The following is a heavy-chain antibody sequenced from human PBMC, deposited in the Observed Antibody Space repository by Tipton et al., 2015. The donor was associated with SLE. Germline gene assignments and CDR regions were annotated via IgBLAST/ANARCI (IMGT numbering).Heavy chain of an antibody. J-gene: IGHJ3*02. CDR3: ARPTWGDRDAFDI. Sequence: GSLRLSCAASGFTFSDYYMSWIRQAPGKGLEWLSYIRGGTIYYADSVKGRFTISRDNAKNSLSLQMNSLRVEDTALYYCARPTWGDRDAFDIWGQGTSVTVSS. D-gene: IGHD3-16*01. V-gene: IGHV3-11*04. CDR2: IRGGTI. CDR1: GFTFSDYY.